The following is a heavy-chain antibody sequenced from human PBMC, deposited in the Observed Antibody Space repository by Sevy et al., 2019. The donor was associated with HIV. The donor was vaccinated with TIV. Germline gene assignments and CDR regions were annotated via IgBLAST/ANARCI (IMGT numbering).Heavy chain of an antibody. Sequence: GGSLILSCDASGFTFSDAWMNWVRQAPGKGLEWVGRIKTRASGETTDYAAPMKGRFTISSDDSKNTLFLLMNSLIIDDTALYYCTTDGLERGYYCFDYWGQGTLVTVSS. D-gene: IGHD1-1*01. CDR3: TTDGLERGYYCFDY. J-gene: IGHJ4*02. V-gene: IGHV3-15*07. CDR1: GFTFSDAW. CDR2: IKTRASGETT.